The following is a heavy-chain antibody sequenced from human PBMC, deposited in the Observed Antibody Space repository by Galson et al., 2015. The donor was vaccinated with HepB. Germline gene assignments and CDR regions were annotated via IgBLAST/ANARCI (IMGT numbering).Heavy chain of an antibody. D-gene: IGHD6-13*01. CDR1: GFTFSSYA. J-gene: IGHJ4*02. V-gene: IGHV3-23*01. CDR3: AKELGRSVAAPGPRSHKNYFDY. CDR2: ISGSGGST. Sequence: SLRLSCAASGFTFSSYAMSWVRQAPGKGLEWVSAISGSGGSTYYADSVKGRFTISRDNSKNTLYPQMNSLRAEDTAVYYCAKELGRSVAAPGPRSHKNYFDYWGQGTLVTVSS.